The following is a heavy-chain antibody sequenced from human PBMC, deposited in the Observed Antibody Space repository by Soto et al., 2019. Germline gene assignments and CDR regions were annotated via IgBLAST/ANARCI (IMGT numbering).Heavy chain of an antibody. Sequence: QVQLVESGGGVVQPGRSLRLSCAASGFTFSSYGMHWVRQAPGKGLEWAAVISYDGSNKYYADSVKGRFTISRDNSKNTLYLQMNSLRDEDTAVYYCAKDLGDGSTMGYWGQGTLVTVSS. J-gene: IGHJ4*02. CDR1: GFTFSSYG. D-gene: IGHD1-26*01. CDR2: ISYDGSNK. V-gene: IGHV3-30*18. CDR3: AKDLGDGSTMGY.